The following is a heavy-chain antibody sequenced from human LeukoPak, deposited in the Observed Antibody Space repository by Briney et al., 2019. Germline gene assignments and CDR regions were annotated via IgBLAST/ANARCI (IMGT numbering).Heavy chain of an antibody. D-gene: IGHD6-13*01. CDR1: GFTFSSYA. Sequence: GGSLRLSCEASGFTFSSYAMHWVRQAPGKGLEWVAVISYDGSNKYYADSVKGRFTISRDNSKNTLYLQMNSLRAEDTAVYYCARAGIAAAGTRWFDPWGQGTLVTVSS. CDR2: ISYDGSNK. J-gene: IGHJ5*02. CDR3: ARAGIAAAGTRWFDP. V-gene: IGHV3-30*04.